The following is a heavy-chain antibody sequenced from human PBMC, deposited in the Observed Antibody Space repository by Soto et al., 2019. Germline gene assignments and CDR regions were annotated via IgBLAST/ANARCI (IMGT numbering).Heavy chain of an antibody. CDR1: GGSISSSSYY. Sequence: QLQLQESGPGLVKPSETLSLTCTVSGGSISSSSYYWGWIRQPPGKGLEWIGSIYYSGSTYYNPSLKSRVTISVDTSKNQFSLKLSSVTAADTAVYYCARHGGLPGIAAAGDAIDYWGQGTLVTVSS. J-gene: IGHJ4*02. CDR3: ARHGGLPGIAAAGDAIDY. D-gene: IGHD6-13*01. CDR2: IYYSGST. V-gene: IGHV4-39*01.